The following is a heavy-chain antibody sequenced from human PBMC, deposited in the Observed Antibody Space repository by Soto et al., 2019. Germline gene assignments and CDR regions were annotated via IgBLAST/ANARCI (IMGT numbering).Heavy chain of an antibody. Sequence: EAQVVESGGGLVQAGGSLRLSCAASGFTFSRYWMNWVRQAPGKGLEWVANIKQDGTEKNYVDSVKGRFTISRDNARNSLYLQMDSLRAEDTAVYFCARGDTPMITGMDSFDIWGQGTMVTVSS. CDR2: IKQDGTEK. CDR3: ARGDTPMITGMDSFDI. D-gene: IGHD5-18*01. CDR1: GFTFSRYW. V-gene: IGHV3-7*01. J-gene: IGHJ3*02.